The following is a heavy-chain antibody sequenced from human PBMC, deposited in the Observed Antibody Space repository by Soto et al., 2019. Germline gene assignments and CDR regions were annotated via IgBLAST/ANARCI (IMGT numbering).Heavy chain of an antibody. V-gene: IGHV1-69*06. D-gene: IGHD4-4*01. J-gene: IGHJ3*02. CDR2: IIPIFGTA. CDR1: GGTFSSYA. Sequence: QVQLVQSGAEVKKPGSSVKVSCKASGGTFSSYAISWVRQAPGQGLEWMGGIIPIFGTANYAQKFQGRVTITADKSTSTAYMERSSLRSEDTAVYYCARGLYGYSNRDDAFDIWGQGTMVTVSS. CDR3: ARGLYGYSNRDDAFDI.